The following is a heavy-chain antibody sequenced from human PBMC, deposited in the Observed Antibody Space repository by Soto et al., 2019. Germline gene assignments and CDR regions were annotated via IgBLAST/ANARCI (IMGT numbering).Heavy chain of an antibody. V-gene: IGHV1-2*02. Sequence: QEQLVQSGAEVKKPGASVKVSCKASGYTFSGYYIHWLRQAPGQGLEWMGWINPNSCGTNYAQKFQGRVTVTRDTPTSTAYMELSRLTSDDTAVYYCARSLTEGYCTITGCYTRPLYGMDVWGQGTTVTVSS. CDR3: ARSLTEGYCTITGCYTRPLYGMDV. D-gene: IGHD2-2*02. J-gene: IGHJ6*02. CDR2: INPNSCGT. CDR1: GYTFSGYY.